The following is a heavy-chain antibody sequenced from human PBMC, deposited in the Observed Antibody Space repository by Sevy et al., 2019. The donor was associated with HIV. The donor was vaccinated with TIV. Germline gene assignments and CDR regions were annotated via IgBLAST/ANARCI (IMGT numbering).Heavy chain of an antibody. J-gene: IGHJ6*02. CDR3: GRDDVVLVPAPMSRYYGLDV. CDR1: GGSISAYY. Sequence: SETLSLNCTVSGGSISAYYWNWIRQPAGKGLEWIGRIYSSGSTSYNPSFKSRVTMSVDTSKNKFFLKLKSVTAADTAEYYCGRDDVVLVPAPMSRYYGLDVWGQGTTVTVSS. V-gene: IGHV4-4*07. D-gene: IGHD2-2*01. CDR2: IYSSGST.